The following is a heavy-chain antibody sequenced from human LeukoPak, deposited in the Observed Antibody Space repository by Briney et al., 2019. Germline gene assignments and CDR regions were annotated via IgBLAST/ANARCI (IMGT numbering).Heavy chain of an antibody. CDR1: GYTFTSYD. CDR3: ARQQGVQYLNFDY. D-gene: IGHD3-10*01. CDR2: IIPIFGTA. J-gene: IGHJ4*02. Sequence: SVKVSCKASGYTFTSYDINWVRQATGQGLEWMGGIIPIFGTANYAQKFQGRVTITTDESTSTAYMELSSLRSEDTAVYYCARQQGVQYLNFDYWGQGALVTVSS. V-gene: IGHV1-69*05.